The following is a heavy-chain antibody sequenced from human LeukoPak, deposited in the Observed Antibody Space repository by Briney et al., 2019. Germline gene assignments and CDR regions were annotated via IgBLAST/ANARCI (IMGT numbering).Heavy chain of an antibody. J-gene: IGHJ4*02. V-gene: IGHV4-34*01. CDR3: ARAGDCSGGSCYLVDY. D-gene: IGHD2-15*01. CDR1: GGSFSGYY. Sequence: PSETLSLTCAVYGGSFSGYYWSWIRQPPGKGLEWIGEINHSGSTNYNPSLKSRVTISVDTFKNQFSLKLSSVTAADTAVYYCARAGDCSGGSCYLVDYWGQGTLVTVSS. CDR2: INHSGST.